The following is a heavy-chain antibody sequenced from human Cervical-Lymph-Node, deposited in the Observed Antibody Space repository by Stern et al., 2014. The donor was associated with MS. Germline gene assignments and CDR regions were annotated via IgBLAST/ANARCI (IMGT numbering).Heavy chain of an antibody. D-gene: IGHD3-10*01. CDR2: IIPILGTA. J-gene: IGHJ6*02. CDR3: ARDPSMVRGRRYYYYGMDV. V-gene: IGHV1-69*01. Sequence: VQLVESGAEVKKPGSSVKVSCKASGGTFSSYAISWVRQAPGQGLEWMGGIIPILGTANYAQKFQGRVTITADESTSTAYMELSSLRSEDTAVYYCARDPSMVRGRRYYYYGMDVWGQGTTVTVSS. CDR1: GGTFSSYA.